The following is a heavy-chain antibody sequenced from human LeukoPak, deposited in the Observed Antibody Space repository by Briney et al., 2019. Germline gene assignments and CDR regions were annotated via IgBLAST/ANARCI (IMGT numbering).Heavy chain of an antibody. CDR1: GFTFSSYG. CDR3: ANGVFRSGCYNRSGYNPGFGY. CDR2: IWYDGSNK. D-gene: IGHD3-22*01. Sequence: GRSLRLSCAASGFTFSSYGMHWVRQAPGKGLEWVAVIWYDGSNKYYADSVKGRFTISRDNSKNTLYLQMNSLRAEDTAVYYCANGVFRSGCYNRSGYNPGFGYWGQGTLVTVSS. J-gene: IGHJ4*02. V-gene: IGHV3-33*06.